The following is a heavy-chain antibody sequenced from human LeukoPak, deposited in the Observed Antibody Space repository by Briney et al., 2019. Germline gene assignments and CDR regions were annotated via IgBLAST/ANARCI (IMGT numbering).Heavy chain of an antibody. D-gene: IGHD6-13*01. V-gene: IGHV3-23*01. CDR3: AKDRGSSWYDRHFDY. J-gene: IGHJ4*02. CDR2: ISGSGGST. CDR1: GFTFSSYA. Sequence: GGSLRLSCTASGFTFSSYAMSWVRQAPGKGLEWVSAISGSGGSTYYADSVKGRITISRDNSKNTLYLQMNSLRAEDTAVYYCAKDRGSSWYDRHFDYWGQGTLVTVSS.